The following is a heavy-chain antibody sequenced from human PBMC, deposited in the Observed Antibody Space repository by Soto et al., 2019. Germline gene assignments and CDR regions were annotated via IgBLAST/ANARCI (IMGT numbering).Heavy chain of an antibody. D-gene: IGHD4-4*01. CDR2: INHSGST. V-gene: IGHV4-34*01. J-gene: IGHJ4*02. CDR1: GGSFSAYY. CDR3: ARLGTADYSMRGRFDY. Sequence: SETLSLTCAVYGGSFSAYYWSWIRQPPGKGLEWIGEINHSGSTYYNPSLKSRVTISVDTSKNQFSLKLTSVTAAEMAVYYCARLGTADYSMRGRFDYWGQGTLVTVS.